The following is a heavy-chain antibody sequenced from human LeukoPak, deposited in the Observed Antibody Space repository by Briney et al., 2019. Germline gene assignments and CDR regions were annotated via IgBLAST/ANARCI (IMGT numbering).Heavy chain of an antibody. CDR2: IIPIFGTA. D-gene: IGHD3-22*01. V-gene: IGHV1-69*13. J-gene: IGHJ4*02. Sequence: ASVKVSCKASGGTFSSYAISWVRQASGQGLEWMGGIIPIFGTANYAQKFQGRVTIAADESTSTAYMELSSLRSEDTAVYYCARGGYYYDSSGYFPALDYWGQGTLVTVSS. CDR1: GGTFSSYA. CDR3: ARGGYYYDSSGYFPALDY.